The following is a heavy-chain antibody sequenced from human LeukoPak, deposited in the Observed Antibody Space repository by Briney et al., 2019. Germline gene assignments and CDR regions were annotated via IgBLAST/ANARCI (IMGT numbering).Heavy chain of an antibody. CDR3: IRDFRSADL. V-gene: IGHV3-74*01. J-gene: IGHJ5*02. CDR2: IYVDGRTT. CDR1: GFTFSNYW. Sequence: GGSLRLSCVASGFTFSNYWMHWVRQPPGKGLVWVSRIYVDGRTTNYADSVKGRFTISRDNAKNTVYLEMNSLSVEDMATYYCIRDFRSADLWGQGTLVTVTS.